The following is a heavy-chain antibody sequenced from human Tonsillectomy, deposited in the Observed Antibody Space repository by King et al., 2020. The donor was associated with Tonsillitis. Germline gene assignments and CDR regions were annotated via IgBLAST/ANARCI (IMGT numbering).Heavy chain of an antibody. V-gene: IGHV3-53*01. CDR2: IYSDGNI. CDR1: GFTVSSTY. Sequence: VQLVESGGGLIQPGGSLRLSCAASGFTVSSTYMSWVRQAPGKGLEWVSVIYSDGNIDYSDSVKGRFTISRDNSENTLFLHMTSLRAEDTAVYYCARVPVTNYDVLTGFLLGWFDPWGQGALVTVSS. CDR3: ARVPVTNYDVLTGFLLGWFDP. D-gene: IGHD3-9*01. J-gene: IGHJ5*02.